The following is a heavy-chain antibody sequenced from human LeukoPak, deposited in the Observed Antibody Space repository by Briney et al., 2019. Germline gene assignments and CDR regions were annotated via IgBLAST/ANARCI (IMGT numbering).Heavy chain of an antibody. Sequence: PSQTLSLTCTVSGGSISSGGYYWSWIRQHPGKGLEWIGYIYYSGSTYYNPSLKSRVTISVDTSKNQFSLNLSSVTAADTAVYYCARHRRITNWYVDFWGQGTLVTVSS. D-gene: IGHD1-1*01. CDR1: GGSISSGGYY. V-gene: IGHV4-31*03. CDR3: ARHRRITNWYVDF. CDR2: IYYSGST. J-gene: IGHJ4*02.